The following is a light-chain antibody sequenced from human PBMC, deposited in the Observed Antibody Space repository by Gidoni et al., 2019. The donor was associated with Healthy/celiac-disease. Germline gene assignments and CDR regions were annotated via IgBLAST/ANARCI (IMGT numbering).Light chain of an antibody. J-gene: IGKJ5*01. CDR3: QQSYSTPPVT. Sequence: DIQLTQSPSSLSASVGDRVTITCRASQSISSYLNCYQQKPGKAPKLLIYAACSLQSGVPSRFSGSGSGTEFTLTIVSLQPEVFATYYCQQSYSTPPVTCGQGTRLEIK. V-gene: IGKV1-39*01. CDR1: QSISSY. CDR2: AAC.